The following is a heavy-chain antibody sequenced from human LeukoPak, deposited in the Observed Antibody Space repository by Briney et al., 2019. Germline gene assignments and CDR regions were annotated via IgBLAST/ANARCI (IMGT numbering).Heavy chain of an antibody. Sequence: TLSLTCTVSGGFISSGDYYWSWIRQPPGKGLAWIGYIYYSGSTYYHPSLKSRVTISVDTSKNQCSLKLSSVTAADTAVYYCARGAWGEDIVVVPAAIWEPLFDYWGQGTLVTVSS. D-gene: IGHD2-2*01. CDR2: IYYSGST. CDR1: GGFISSGDYY. J-gene: IGHJ4*02. V-gene: IGHV4-30-4*08. CDR3: ARGAWGEDIVVVPAAIWEPLFDY.